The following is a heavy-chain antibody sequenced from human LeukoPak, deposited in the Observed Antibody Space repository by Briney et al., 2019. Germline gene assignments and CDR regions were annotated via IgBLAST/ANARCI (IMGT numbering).Heavy chain of an antibody. CDR3: AREGYDSSALADY. V-gene: IGHV3-7*01. D-gene: IGHD3-22*01. CDR2: IKQDGSEK. CDR1: GFTFSSYW. Sequence: GVSLRLSCAASGFTFSSYWMTWVRQAPGKGLEWVANIKQDGSEKYYVDSVKGRFTISRDNAKSSLYLQMNSLRAEDTAVYYCAREGYDSSALADYWGQGTLVPVYS. J-gene: IGHJ4*02.